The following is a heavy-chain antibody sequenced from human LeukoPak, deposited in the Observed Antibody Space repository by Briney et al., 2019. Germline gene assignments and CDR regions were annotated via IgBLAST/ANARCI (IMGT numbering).Heavy chain of an antibody. V-gene: IGHV3-23*01. CDR3: AKGKYIWNDSPFDS. D-gene: IGHD1-1*01. J-gene: IGHJ4*02. Sequence: PGGSLRLSCAASGFGFSSFAMSWVRQAPGKGLEWGAGISTSGDNAYYADSVKGRFTTSRDNAKSTLSLHMKSLRAEDTAVYYCAKGKYIWNDSPFDSWGQGAPVTVSS. CDR2: ISTSGDNA. CDR1: GFGFSSFA.